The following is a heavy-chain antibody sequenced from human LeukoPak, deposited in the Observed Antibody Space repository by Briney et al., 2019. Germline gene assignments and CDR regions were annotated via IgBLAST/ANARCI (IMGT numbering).Heavy chain of an antibody. Sequence: GSPRLSCSTSGFTLNSYSMSWVRQAPGKGLEGVSTISGSGSNTYYTDSVKGRFTISRDSSKNTLYLQMNSLRAEDTAVYYCAKGREAYSGSYTPFDSWGQGTLVTVSS. CDR2: ISGSGSNT. D-gene: IGHD1-26*01. CDR3: AKGREAYSGSYTPFDS. V-gene: IGHV3-23*01. J-gene: IGHJ4*02. CDR1: GFTLNSYS.